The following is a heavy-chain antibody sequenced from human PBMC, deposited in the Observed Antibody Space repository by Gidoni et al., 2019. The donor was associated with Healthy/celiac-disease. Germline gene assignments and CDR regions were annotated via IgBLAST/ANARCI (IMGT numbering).Heavy chain of an antibody. D-gene: IGHD2-8*02. CDR1: GFTVSSNY. CDR2: IYSGGST. V-gene: IGHV3-53*01. Sequence: EVQLVESGGGLIQPGGSLSLSCSPPGFTVSSNYMSWVRQAPGKGLEWVSVIYSGGSTYYADSVKGRFTISRDNSKNTLYLQMNSLRAEDTAVYYCARELVGSMDVWGKGTTVTVSS. J-gene: IGHJ6*03. CDR3: ARELVGSMDV.